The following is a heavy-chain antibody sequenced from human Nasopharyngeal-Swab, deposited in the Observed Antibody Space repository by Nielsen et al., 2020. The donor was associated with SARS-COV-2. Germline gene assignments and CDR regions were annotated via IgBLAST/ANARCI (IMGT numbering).Heavy chain of an antibody. CDR1: GGSISIYY. J-gene: IGHJ4*02. Sequence: SDTLSLTCAVSGGSISIYYWTWIRQPPGKGLEWIREINHSGRTNYTPSLKSRVTISVDRSKNHFSLKLSSVTAADTAVYYCARFGVSGDGFDYWGQGTLVTVSS. CDR2: INHSGRT. V-gene: IGHV4-34*01. CDR3: ARFGVSGDGFDY. D-gene: IGHD3-10*01.